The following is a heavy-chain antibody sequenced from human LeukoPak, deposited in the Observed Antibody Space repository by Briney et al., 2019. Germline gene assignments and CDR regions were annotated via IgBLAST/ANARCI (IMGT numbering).Heavy chain of an antibody. CDR3: TRAQYGYAFDY. CDR1: GGSVSSYY. D-gene: IGHD5-12*01. J-gene: IGHJ4*02. V-gene: IGHV4-59*02. CDR2: IYYTGST. Sequence: SETLSLTCSVSGGSVSSYYWTWIRRPPGKGLEWIGYIYYTGSTNYNPSLKSRVTISLDTSKNQFSLKLSSVTAADTAVYYCTRAQYGYAFDYWGQGALVTVSS.